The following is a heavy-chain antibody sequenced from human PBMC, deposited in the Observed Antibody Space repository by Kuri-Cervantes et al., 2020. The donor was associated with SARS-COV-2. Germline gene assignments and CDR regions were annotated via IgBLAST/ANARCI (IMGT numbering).Heavy chain of an antibody. D-gene: IGHD6-13*01. CDR1: GFTFSSYG. CDR3: AKAGYIAAAGAYYYYYMDV. CDR2: IRYDGSNK. V-gene: IGHV3-30*02. Sequence: LKICSAASGFTFSSYGMHWVRQAPGKGLEWVAFIRYDGSNKYYADSVKGRFTISRDNSKNTLYLQMNSLRAEDTAVYYCAKAGYIAAAGAYYYYYMDVWGKGTTVTVSS. J-gene: IGHJ6*03.